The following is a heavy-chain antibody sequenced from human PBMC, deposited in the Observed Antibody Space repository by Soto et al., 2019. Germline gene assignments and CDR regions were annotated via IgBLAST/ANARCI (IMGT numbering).Heavy chain of an antibody. CDR1: GDSISSADYY. CDR2: IFYSGTT. V-gene: IGHV4-30-4*01. D-gene: IGHD1-1*01. CDR3: ARDLWVEPELYYYGMDV. J-gene: IGHJ6*02. Sequence: SETLSLTCTVSGDSISSADYYWSWIRQTPGKGLEWIGHIFYSGTTYYNPSLKSRLTISVDTPKNHFSLRLTSVTAADTAVYYCARDLWVEPELYYYGMDVWGQGTTVTVS.